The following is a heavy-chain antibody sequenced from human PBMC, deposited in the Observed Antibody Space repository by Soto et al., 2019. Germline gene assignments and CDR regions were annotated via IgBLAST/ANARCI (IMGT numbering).Heavy chain of an antibody. CDR1: GYTFTFYA. J-gene: IGHJ4*02. CDR2: VNPILAMS. D-gene: IGHD3-10*01. V-gene: IGHV1-69*04. Sequence: SVKVSCKASGYTFTFYAMNWVRQAPGQGLEWVGRVNPILAMSSSAHKFQGRVSMFADKSTGTAYMELRSLRSDDTAVYYCATSYGSGSSPFDYWGQGTLVTVSS. CDR3: ATSYGSGSSPFDY.